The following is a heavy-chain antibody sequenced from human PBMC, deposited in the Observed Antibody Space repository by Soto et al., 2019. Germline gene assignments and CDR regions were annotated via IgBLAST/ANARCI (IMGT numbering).Heavy chain of an antibody. J-gene: IGHJ4*01. V-gene: IGHV4-31*03. CDR3: GRGPDHAEAGY. CDR2: IHYSGII. D-gene: IGHD6-19*01. CDR1: GASISSGLYY. Sequence: QVQLQESGPGLVKPSQTLSLTCTVSGASISSGLYYWNWIRHIPGKGLEWIGCIHYSGIIHYNPSLKSRLIRPVDSPANQLAPKLTPVTAAETAVSCCGRGPDHAEAGYWGHGILGTVSS.